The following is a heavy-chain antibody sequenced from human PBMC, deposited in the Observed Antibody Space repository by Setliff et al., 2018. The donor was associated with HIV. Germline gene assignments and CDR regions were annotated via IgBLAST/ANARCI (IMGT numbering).Heavy chain of an antibody. D-gene: IGHD1-26*01. CDR3: ARPTNIDTPYYGSQTFYMYYYGLDV. CDR1: GFNFSSHT. J-gene: IGHJ6*02. V-gene: IGHV3-21*01. CDR2: ISSTGTYI. Sequence: GGSLRLSCAASGFNFSSHTMNWIRQAPGKGLKWVSSISSTGTYIYYADSMKGRFTISRDNAKNSLYLQMNSLRADDTAVYFCARPTNIDTPYYGSQTFYMYYYGLDVWGQGTTVTVSS.